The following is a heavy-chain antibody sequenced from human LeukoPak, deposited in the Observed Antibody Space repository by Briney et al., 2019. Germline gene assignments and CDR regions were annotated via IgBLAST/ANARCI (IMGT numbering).Heavy chain of an antibody. D-gene: IGHD5-18*01. J-gene: IGHJ4*02. Sequence: SETLSLTCTVSGGSISSCYWSWIRQPPGKGLEWIGYIYYSGSTNYNPSLKSRVTISVDTSKNQFSLKLSSVTAADTAVYYCARRRVDTAMVTFGFDYWGQGTLVTVSS. CDR1: GGSISSCY. V-gene: IGHV4-59*08. CDR3: ARRRVDTAMVTFGFDY. CDR2: IYYSGST.